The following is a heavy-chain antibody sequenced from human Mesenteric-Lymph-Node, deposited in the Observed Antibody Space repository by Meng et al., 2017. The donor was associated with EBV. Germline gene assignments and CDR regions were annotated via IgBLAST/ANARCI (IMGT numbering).Heavy chain of an antibody. J-gene: IGHJ2*01. V-gene: IGHV3-74*01. D-gene: IGHD3-10*01. CDR1: GFRFSDYS. CDR3: TRNGDGLAL. Sequence: EGQRVGSGGGLVQPGGSLRLSCAASGFRFSDYSMVWVRQAPGKGLVWVSYISQDGSITSYVDSVKGRFTISRDNAKNTLFLQMNSLGVDDTAMYYCTRNGDGLALWGRGTLVTVSS. CDR2: ISQDGSIT.